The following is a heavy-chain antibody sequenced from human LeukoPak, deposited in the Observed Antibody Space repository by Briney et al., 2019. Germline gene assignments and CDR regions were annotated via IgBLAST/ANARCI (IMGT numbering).Heavy chain of an antibody. CDR3: ARGPYSYDSSGAFDI. V-gene: IGHV4-61*02. CDR2: NTSSGST. CDR1: GFSISSGDYY. Sequence: SETLSLTCTASGFSISSGDYYWSWLRQPDGKGLEWTGRNTSSGSTNYTPSLKCRVTISVATSKNHFSMKLSSVTAADTAVYFCARGPYSYDSSGAFDIWGQGTMVTVSS. J-gene: IGHJ3*02. D-gene: IGHD3-22*01.